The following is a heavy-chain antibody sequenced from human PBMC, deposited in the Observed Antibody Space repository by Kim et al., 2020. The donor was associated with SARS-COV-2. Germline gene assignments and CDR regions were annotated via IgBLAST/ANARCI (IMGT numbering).Heavy chain of an antibody. V-gene: IGHV4-34*01. D-gene: IGHD1-7*01. J-gene: IGHJ4*02. CDR1: GGSFSGYY. CDR2: INHSGST. CDR3: ARVGLELRSFGH. Sequence: SETLSLTCAVYGGSFSGYYWSWIRQPPGKGLEWIGEINHSGSTNYNPSLKSRVTISVDTSKNQFSLKLSSVTAADTAVYYCARVGLELRSFGHWGQGTLVTVSS.